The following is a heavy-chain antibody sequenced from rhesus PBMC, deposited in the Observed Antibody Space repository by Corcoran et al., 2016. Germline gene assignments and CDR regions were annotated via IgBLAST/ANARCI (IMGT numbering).Heavy chain of an antibody. J-gene: IGHJ4*01. V-gene: IGHV4-76*01. CDR1: GGSISGGYD. Sequence: QVQLQESGPGLVKSSETLSLTCAVSGGSISGGYDWSWIRQPPGRGLEWIWEIFGSRGRTTHNPSLKNRVTMSKDTPKNQFSLKLSSVTAADTAVYYCARRYCSRGVCYFDYWGQGVLVTVSS. CDR2: IFGSRGRT. D-gene: IGHD2-39*01. CDR3: ARRYCSRGVCYFDY.